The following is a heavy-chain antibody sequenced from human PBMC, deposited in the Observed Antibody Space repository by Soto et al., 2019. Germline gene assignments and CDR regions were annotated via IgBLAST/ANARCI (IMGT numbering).Heavy chain of an antibody. Sequence: ASVKVSCKASGGTFSSYAISWVRQAPGQGLEWMGGIIPIFGTANYAQKFQGRVTITADESTSTAYVELSSLRSEDTAVYYCARDSSDSTTYYDFWSGYPPYYYYGMDVWGQGTTVTVSS. CDR2: IIPIFGTA. D-gene: IGHD3-3*01. CDR1: GGTFSSYA. V-gene: IGHV1-69*13. J-gene: IGHJ6*02. CDR3: ARDSSDSTTYYDFWSGYPPYYYYGMDV.